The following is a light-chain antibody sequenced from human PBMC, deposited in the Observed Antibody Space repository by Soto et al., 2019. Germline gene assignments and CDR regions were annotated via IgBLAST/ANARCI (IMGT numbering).Light chain of an antibody. CDR2: KVD. CDR3: SSYTSSSTL. Sequence: QSVLTQPASVSGSPGQSITIPCSGRSSDLGGLNYVSWYQQHPGKVPKLIIYKVDNRPSGISDRFSASKSGNTASLTISGLQAEDEAHYYCSSYTSSSTLFGTGTKLTVL. V-gene: IGLV2-14*01. CDR1: SSDLGGLNY. J-gene: IGLJ1*01.